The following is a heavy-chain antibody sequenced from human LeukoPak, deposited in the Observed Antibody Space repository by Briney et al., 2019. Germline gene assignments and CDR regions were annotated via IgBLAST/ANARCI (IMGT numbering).Heavy chain of an antibody. Sequence: GGSLRLSCAASGFTFSSYGMHWVRQAPGKGLEWVSSISSSSSYIYYADSVKGRFTISRDNAKNSLYLQMNSLRAEDTAVYYCARGQDSSGWYVYYYYYMDVWGKGTTVTVSS. CDR1: GFTFSSYG. D-gene: IGHD6-19*01. J-gene: IGHJ6*03. CDR2: ISSSSSYI. V-gene: IGHV3-21*01. CDR3: ARGQDSSGWYVYYYYYMDV.